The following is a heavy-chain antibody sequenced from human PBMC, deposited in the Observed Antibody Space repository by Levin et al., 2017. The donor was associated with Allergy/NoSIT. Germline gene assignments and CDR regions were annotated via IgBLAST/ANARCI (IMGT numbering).Heavy chain of an antibody. CDR1: AGSISSYY. CDR3: ARAVVNTVATEAFEI. CDR2: IYYSGST. J-gene: IGHJ3*02. V-gene: IGHV4-59*01. Sequence: SETLSLTCTVSAGSISSYYWSWIRQPPGGGLEWIGDIYYSGSTNYNPSLKSRVTISVDTSKNHFSLNVRTVTAADTAVYYCARAVVNTVATEAFEIWSQGTMVTVSS. D-gene: IGHD5-12*01.